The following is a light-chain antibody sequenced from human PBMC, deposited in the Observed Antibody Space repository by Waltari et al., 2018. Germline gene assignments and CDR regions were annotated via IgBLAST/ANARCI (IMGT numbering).Light chain of an antibody. CDR3: QQYTNSPPRFP. CDR2: EGS. CDR1: QSVPRTY. J-gene: IGKJ4*01. Sequence: EIVLAQSPGTLSLSQGERATLSCRASQSVPRTYLSWYQQKPGQPPRLLIFEGSRRATGTPDRFSGSGSGTDFTLTISRLEPEDSAVYYCQQYTNSPPRFPFGGGTQVEIK. V-gene: IGKV3-20*01.